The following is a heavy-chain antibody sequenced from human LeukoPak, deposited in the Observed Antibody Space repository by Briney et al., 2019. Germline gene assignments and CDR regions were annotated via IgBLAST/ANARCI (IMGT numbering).Heavy chain of an antibody. CDR3: ARDRAPAITMVRGPLDY. J-gene: IGHJ4*02. CDR1: GFTFSSYA. Sequence: GRSLRLSCAASGFTFSSYAMHWVRQAPGKGLEWVAVISYDGSNKYYADSEKGRFTISRDNSKNTLYLQMNSLRAEDTAVYYCARDRAPAITMVRGPLDYWGQGTLVTVSS. V-gene: IGHV3-30-3*01. CDR2: ISYDGSNK. D-gene: IGHD3-10*01.